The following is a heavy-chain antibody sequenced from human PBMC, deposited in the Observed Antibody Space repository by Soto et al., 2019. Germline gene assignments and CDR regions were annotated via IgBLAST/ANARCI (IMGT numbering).Heavy chain of an antibody. CDR1: GGSFSGYY. V-gene: IGHV4-34*01. D-gene: IGHD3-10*01. CDR3: ARGVVKRSHGVIWTKGWFDP. CDR2: INHSGST. Sequence: QVQLQQWGAGLLKPSETLSLTCAVYGGSFSGYYWSWIRQPPGKGLEWIGEINHSGSTNYNPSLKSRVTISVDTSKNQFSLKLSSVTAADTAVYYCARGVVKRSHGVIWTKGWFDPWGQGTLVTVSS. J-gene: IGHJ5*02.